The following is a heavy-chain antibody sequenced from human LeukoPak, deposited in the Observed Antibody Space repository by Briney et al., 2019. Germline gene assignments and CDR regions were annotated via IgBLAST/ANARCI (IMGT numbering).Heavy chain of an antibody. Sequence: GGSLRLSCAASGFTVSSNYMSWVRQAPGKGLEWVSTISVSIGTTYYADSVKGRVTISRDNSKNTLYLQMHGLRAEDTAVYYCSRSYSLGWFDPWGQGTLVTVSS. CDR3: SRSYSLGWFDP. J-gene: IGHJ5*02. CDR2: ISVSIGTT. D-gene: IGHD1-26*01. V-gene: IGHV3-23*01. CDR1: GFTVSSNY.